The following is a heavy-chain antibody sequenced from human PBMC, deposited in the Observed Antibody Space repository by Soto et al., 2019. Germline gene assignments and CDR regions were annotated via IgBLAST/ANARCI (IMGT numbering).Heavy chain of an antibody. Sequence: PSETLSLTCTVSGGSISSYYWSWIRQPPGKGLEWIGYIYYSGSTNYNPSLKSRVTISVDTSKNQFSLKLRSVTTADTAVYYCARVDSSGWGPHWFDPWGQGTLVTVS. D-gene: IGHD6-19*01. V-gene: IGHV4-59*01. CDR2: IYYSGST. J-gene: IGHJ5*02. CDR3: ARVDSSGWGPHWFDP. CDR1: GGSISSYY.